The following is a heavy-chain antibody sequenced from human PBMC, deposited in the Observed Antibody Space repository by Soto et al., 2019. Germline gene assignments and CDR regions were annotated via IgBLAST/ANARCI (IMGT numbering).Heavy chain of an antibody. D-gene: IGHD3-9*01. Sequence: AGGSLRLSCAASGLTFDDYAMHWVRQAPGKDLEWVSGISWNSGSIGYADSVKGRFTISRDNAKNSLYLQMNSLRAGDTALYYCASGRGYDILTGYYPYFDYWGQGTLVTVSS. V-gene: IGHV3-9*01. CDR2: ISWNSGSI. CDR3: ASGRGYDILTGYYPYFDY. CDR1: GLTFDDYA. J-gene: IGHJ4*02.